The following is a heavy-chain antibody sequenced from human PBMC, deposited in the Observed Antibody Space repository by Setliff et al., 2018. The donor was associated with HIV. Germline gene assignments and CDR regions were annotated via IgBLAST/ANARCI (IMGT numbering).Heavy chain of an antibody. D-gene: IGHD6-13*01. Sequence: NPSETLSLTCTVSGGSISSGGYYWNWIRQHPGKGLEWIGYIYYSGNTYYNPSLKSRITISLDTSKSQFSLKLSSVTAADTAVYYCARGIAAAGGYFDYWGPGTLVTVSS. CDR3: ARGIAAAGGYFDY. J-gene: IGHJ4*02. CDR1: GGSISSGGYY. CDR2: IYYSGNT. V-gene: IGHV4-31*03.